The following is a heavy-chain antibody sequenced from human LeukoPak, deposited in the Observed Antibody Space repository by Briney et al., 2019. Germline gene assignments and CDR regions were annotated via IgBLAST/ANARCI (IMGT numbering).Heavy chain of an antibody. J-gene: IGHJ3*02. CDR1: GGSFSGYY. Sequence: SETLSLTCAVYGGSFSGYYWSWTRQPPGKGLEWIGYIYYSGSTYYNPSLKSRVTISVDTSKNQFSLKLSSVTAADTAVYYCARVEGSSWSAGTFDIWGQGTMVTVSS. D-gene: IGHD6-13*01. V-gene: IGHV4-59*12. CDR2: IYYSGST. CDR3: ARVEGSSWSAGTFDI.